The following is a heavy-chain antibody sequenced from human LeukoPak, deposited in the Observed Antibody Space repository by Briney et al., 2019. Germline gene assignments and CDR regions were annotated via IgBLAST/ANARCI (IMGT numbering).Heavy chain of an antibody. CDR3: AKDLDYGNDY. V-gene: IGHV3-30*18. J-gene: IGHJ4*02. D-gene: IGHD4-17*01. CDR2: ISFDGSIE. CDR1: GFTFSSYG. Sequence: PGGSLRLSCAASGFTFSSYGMHWVRQTPGKGLEWVALISFDGSIEYYVDSVKGRFTISRDNSKNTLFLQMNSLRPEDTAVYYCAKDLDYGNDYWGQGTLVTVSS.